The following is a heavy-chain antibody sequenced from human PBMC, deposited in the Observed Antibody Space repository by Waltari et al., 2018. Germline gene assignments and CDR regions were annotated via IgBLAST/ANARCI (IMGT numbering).Heavy chain of an antibody. CDR1: GFHFAAYW. CDR2: IKYDGSAT. J-gene: IGHJ4*02. CDR3: ARGSTGYVRVWDS. Sequence: EVQLMESGGVLVQPGGSLRLSCAAPGFHFAAYWMTWVRLAPGKGLEWVANIKYDGSATYHADSVNGRFAISRDNAHNSLYLQMNSVIADDTAIYFCARGSTGYVRVWDSWGQGTMVTVSS. V-gene: IGHV3-7*03. D-gene: IGHD2-2*01.